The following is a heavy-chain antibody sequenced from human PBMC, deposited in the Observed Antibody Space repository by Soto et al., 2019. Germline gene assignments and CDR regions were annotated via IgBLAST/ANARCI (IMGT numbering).Heavy chain of an antibody. D-gene: IGHD6-25*01. CDR1: GFTFSSYG. V-gene: IGHV3-30*18. J-gene: IGHJ6*02. Sequence: GGLMRLSCAACGFTFSSYGMHWVSQAPGKGLEWVAVISYDGSNKYYADSVKGRFTISRDNSKNTLYLQMNSLRAEDTAVYYCAKDRRPNYYYGMDVWGQGTTVTVSS. CDR3: AKDRRPNYYYGMDV. CDR2: ISYDGSNK.